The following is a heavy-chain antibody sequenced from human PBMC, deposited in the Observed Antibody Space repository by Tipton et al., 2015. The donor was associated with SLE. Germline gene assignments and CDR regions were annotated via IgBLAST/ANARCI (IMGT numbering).Heavy chain of an antibody. J-gene: IGHJ4*02. D-gene: IGHD3-10*01. CDR2: IRYDGSNK. CDR1: GFTFSSYG. V-gene: IGHV3-30*02. CDR3: ARAAGYYFDY. Sequence: SLRLSCAASGFTFSSYGMHWVRQAPGKGLEWVAFIRYDGSNKYYADSVKGRFTISRDNSKNTLYLQMNSLRAEDTAAYYCARAAGYYFDYWGQGTLVTVSS.